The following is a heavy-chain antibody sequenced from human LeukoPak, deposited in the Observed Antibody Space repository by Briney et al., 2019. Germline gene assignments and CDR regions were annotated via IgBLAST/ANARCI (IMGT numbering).Heavy chain of an antibody. CDR1: GFTFSSYW. V-gene: IGHV3-7*03. Sequence: GGSLRLSCAASGFTFSSYWMSWVRQAPGKGLEWVANIKQDGSEKNYVDSVKGRFTISRDNAKNSLYLQMNSLRAEDTAVYYCARDDGSGWYYFDYWGQGTLVTVSS. J-gene: IGHJ4*02. CDR2: IKQDGSEK. D-gene: IGHD6-19*01. CDR3: ARDDGSGWYYFDY.